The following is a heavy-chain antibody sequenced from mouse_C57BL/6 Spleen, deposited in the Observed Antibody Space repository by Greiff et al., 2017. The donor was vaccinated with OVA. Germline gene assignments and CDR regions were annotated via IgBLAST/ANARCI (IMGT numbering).Heavy chain of an antibody. CDR1: GFTFSDYY. CDR2: INYDGSRT. V-gene: IGHV5-16*01. Sequence: EVKLMESEGGLVQPGSSMKLSCTASGFTFSDYYMAWVRQVPEKGLDWVANINYDGSRTYYLDSLKSRFIISRVNAKNILYLQMSSLKSEDTATYYCARDARGFAYWGQGTLVTVSA. CDR3: ARDARGFAY. J-gene: IGHJ3*01.